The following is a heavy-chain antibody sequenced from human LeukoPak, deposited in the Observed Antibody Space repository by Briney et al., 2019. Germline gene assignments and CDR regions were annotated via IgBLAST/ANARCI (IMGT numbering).Heavy chain of an antibody. CDR2: TYYRSKWYN. CDR1: GDSLSSINGA. Sequence: SQALSLTCALSGDSLSSINGAWDWLRQSPSRGLEWLGRTYYRSKWYNDYAVSMKGRITINPDTSKNQFSLQLNSVTPEDTAVYYCARDVGNSGWYTFDYWGQGTLVTVSS. J-gene: IGHJ4*02. CDR3: ARDVGNSGWYTFDY. V-gene: IGHV6-1*01. D-gene: IGHD6-19*01.